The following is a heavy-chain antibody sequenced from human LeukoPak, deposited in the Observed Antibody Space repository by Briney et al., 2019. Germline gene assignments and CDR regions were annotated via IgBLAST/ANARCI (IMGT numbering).Heavy chain of an antibody. Sequence: ASVKVSCKASGYTFTSYGISWVRQAPGQGLEWMGWIIAYIGTTNYAQKLQGRVTMTTDTSTSTAYMELRSLRSDDPAVYYCARDRYYDFWSGYYYDYWGQGTLVTVSS. CDR1: GYTFTSYG. J-gene: IGHJ4*02. D-gene: IGHD3-3*01. CDR2: IIAYIGTT. CDR3: ARDRYYDFWSGYYYDY. V-gene: IGHV1-18*01.